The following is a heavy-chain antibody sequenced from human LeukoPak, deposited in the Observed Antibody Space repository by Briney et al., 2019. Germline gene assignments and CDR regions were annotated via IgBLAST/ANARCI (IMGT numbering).Heavy chain of an antibody. Sequence: PGGSLRLSCEASGFSFSNYWMTWVRQAPGKGLEWVADINQNGGQSYYMDSVKGRFTLSRDNAKNSLFLQLNSLRAEDTAVYYCVKNSGWYCLDYWGQGITVIVSS. CDR2: INQNGGQS. D-gene: IGHD6-13*01. CDR3: VKNSGWYCLDY. CDR1: GFSFSNYW. J-gene: IGHJ4*02. V-gene: IGHV3-7*03.